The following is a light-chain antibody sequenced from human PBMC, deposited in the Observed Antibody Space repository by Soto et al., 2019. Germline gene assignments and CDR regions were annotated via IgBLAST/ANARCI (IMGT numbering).Light chain of an antibody. J-gene: IGKJ4*01. CDR3: QQYDNWPPLT. CDR2: GAS. V-gene: IGKV3-15*01. CDR1: QNVSSN. Sequence: EIVMTQSPATLSVSPGDRATLYCRAGQNVSSNSAWYQQKFGQAPTLLIYGASTRATGIPARFSGSGSGTEFSLTISSLQSEDFAVYYCQQYDNWPPLTFGGGTKVEIK.